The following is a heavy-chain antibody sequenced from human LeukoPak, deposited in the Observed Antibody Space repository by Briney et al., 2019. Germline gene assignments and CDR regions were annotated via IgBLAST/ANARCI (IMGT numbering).Heavy chain of an antibody. J-gene: IGHJ4*02. CDR2: IREDGSDD. CDR3: ARGDGYYFGF. Sequence: GGSLRLSCAASGFTLRHYYMNWVRLAPGKGLAWVANIREDGSDDTYEASVKGRFTISRDNARNSLFLQMNSLRAEDTAVYYCARGDGYYFGFWGQGTPVTVSS. CDR1: GFTLRHYY. V-gene: IGHV3-7*03.